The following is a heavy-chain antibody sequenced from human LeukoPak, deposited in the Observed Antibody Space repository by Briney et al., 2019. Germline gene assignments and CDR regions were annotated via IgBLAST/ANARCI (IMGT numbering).Heavy chain of an antibody. D-gene: IGHD1-26*01. CDR3: ARDGSGSYSEYFDC. CDR1: GFSNYA. CDR2: ISYDGSNK. J-gene: IGHJ4*02. Sequence: PGGSLRLSCAASGFSNYAMHWVRQAPGKGLEWVAVISYDGSNKFYAGSVKGRFTISRDSSKNMLYLQMNSLRVEDTAVYYCARDGSGSYSEYFDCWGQGALVAVSS. V-gene: IGHV3-30*04.